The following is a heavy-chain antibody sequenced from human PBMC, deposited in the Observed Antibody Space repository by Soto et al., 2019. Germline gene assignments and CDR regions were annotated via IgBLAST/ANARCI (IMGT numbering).Heavy chain of an antibody. CDR1: GFRFSDYA. J-gene: IGHJ4*02. CDR2: IKEDGSEI. V-gene: IGHV3-7*01. D-gene: IGHD5-12*01. CDR3: ARDIGFDYVN. Sequence: GGSLRLSCAGSGFRFSDYAIGWVRQAPGKGLEWVASIKEDGSEIYYLQSVRGRFAISRDSAGNALQLAMNYLSAEDTATYFCARDIGFDYVNWGQGTLVTVSS.